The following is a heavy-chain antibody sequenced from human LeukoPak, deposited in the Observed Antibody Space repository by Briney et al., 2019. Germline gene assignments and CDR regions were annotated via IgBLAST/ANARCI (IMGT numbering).Heavy chain of an antibody. Sequence: ASVKVSCKASGYTFTSYGISWVRQAPGQGLEWMGWISAYNGNTNYAQKLQGRVTMTTDTSTSTAYMELRSLRSDDTAVYYCATRTPVGIVATIEEDYFDYWGQGTLVTVSS. V-gene: IGHV1-18*01. CDR3: ATRTPVGIVATIEEDYFDY. CDR2: ISAYNGNT. CDR1: GYTFTSYG. J-gene: IGHJ4*02. D-gene: IGHD5-12*01.